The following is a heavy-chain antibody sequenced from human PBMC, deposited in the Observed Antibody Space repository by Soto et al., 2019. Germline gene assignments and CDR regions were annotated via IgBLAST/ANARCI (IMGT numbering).Heavy chain of an antibody. V-gene: IGHV4-30-4*01. CDR2: IYYSGST. J-gene: IGHJ4*02. CDR1: GGFISGGDYY. CDR3: ARGIENTAMVSSY. D-gene: IGHD5-18*01. Sequence: SETLSLTCTVSGGFISGGDYYFSLIRQPPGKGLEWIGYIYYSGSTYYNPSLKSRVTISVDTSKNQFSLKLSSVTAPDTAVYYCARGIENTAMVSSYWGQGTLVTVYS.